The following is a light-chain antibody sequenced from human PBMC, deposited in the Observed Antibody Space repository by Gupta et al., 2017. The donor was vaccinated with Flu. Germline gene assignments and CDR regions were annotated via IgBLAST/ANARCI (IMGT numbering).Light chain of an antibody. J-gene: IGKJ2*01. CDR1: QSISSY. Sequence: DIQMTKSPSSLSASVGDRVTITCRASQSISSYLNWYQQKPGKAPKLLIYAASSLQSGVPSRFSGSGSGTDFTLTISSLQPEDFATYYCQQSYSNPYTFGQGTKLEIK. CDR2: AAS. CDR3: QQSYSNPYT. V-gene: IGKV1-39*01.